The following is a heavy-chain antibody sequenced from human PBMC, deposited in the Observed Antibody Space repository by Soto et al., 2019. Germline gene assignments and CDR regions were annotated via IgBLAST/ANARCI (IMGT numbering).Heavy chain of an antibody. CDR2: ISYDGSNK. Sequence: PGGSLRLSCAASGFTFSSYGMHWVRQAPGKGLEWVAVISYDGSNKYYADSVKGRFTISRDNSKNTLYLQMNSLRAEDTAVYYSAKDLTAAYYGMDVWGQGTTVTVSS. CDR3: AKDLTAAYYGMDV. D-gene: IGHD7-27*01. CDR1: GFTFSSYG. V-gene: IGHV3-30*18. J-gene: IGHJ6*02.